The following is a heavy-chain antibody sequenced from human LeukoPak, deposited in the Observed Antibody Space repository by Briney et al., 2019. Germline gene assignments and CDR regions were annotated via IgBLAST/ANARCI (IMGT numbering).Heavy chain of an antibody. Sequence: PGGSLRLSCAASGFTFSSYEMNWVRQAPGKGLEWVSYISSSGSTIYYADSVEGRFTISRDNAKNSLYLQMNSLRAEDTAVYYCAAAGPYHWFDPWGQGTLVTVSS. V-gene: IGHV3-48*03. CDR3: AAAGPYHWFDP. CDR1: GFTFSSYE. D-gene: IGHD6-25*01. J-gene: IGHJ5*02. CDR2: ISSSGSTI.